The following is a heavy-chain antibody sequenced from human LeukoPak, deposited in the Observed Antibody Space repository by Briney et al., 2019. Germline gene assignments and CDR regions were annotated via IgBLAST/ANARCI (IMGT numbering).Heavy chain of an antibody. CDR1: EFTVSSTY. CDR3: AKDRGDVLLWSQDY. Sequence: KPGGSLRLSCAVSEFTVSSTYMSWVRQAPGKGLEWVSAISGSGGSTYYADSVKGRFTISRDNSKNTLYLQMNSLRAEDTAVYYCAKDRGDVLLWSQDYWGQETLVTVSS. D-gene: IGHD3-10*01. V-gene: IGHV3-23*01. CDR2: ISGSGGST. J-gene: IGHJ4*02.